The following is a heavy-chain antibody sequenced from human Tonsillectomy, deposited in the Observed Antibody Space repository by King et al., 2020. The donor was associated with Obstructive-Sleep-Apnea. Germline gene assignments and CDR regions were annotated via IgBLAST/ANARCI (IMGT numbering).Heavy chain of an antibody. CDR3: VHRRGWNLLDY. J-gene: IGHJ4*02. Sequence: ITLQESGPTLVKPPQALTVTCTFSGFSLRTNGVGVGWIRQPPGKALEWLALIYWDDEKRYSPSLKNRLTITKDTSDNQVVLTMTNVDPVDTATYFCVHRRGWNLLDYWGQGTLVTVSS. V-gene: IGHV2-5*02. CDR2: IYWDDEK. CDR1: GFSLRTNGVG. D-gene: IGHD1-1*01.